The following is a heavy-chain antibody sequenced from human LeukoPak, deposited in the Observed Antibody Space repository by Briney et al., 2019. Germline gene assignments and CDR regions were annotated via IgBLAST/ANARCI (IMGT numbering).Heavy chain of an antibody. CDR2: ISGSGVRL. V-gene: IGHV3-23*01. CDR1: GFSFTTYA. Sequence: GGSLRLSCAASGFSFTTYAMSWVRQAPGKGLEWVSAISGSGVRLYYADSAKGRFTISRHNSRNTLYVQLNSLRADDTAVYYCAKERESNGYFDYWGQGVLVTVSS. J-gene: IGHJ4*02. CDR3: AKERESNGYFDY. D-gene: IGHD3-22*01.